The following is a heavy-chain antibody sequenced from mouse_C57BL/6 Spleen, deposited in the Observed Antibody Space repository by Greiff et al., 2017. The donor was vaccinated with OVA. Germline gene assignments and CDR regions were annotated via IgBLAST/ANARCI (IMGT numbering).Heavy chain of an antibody. V-gene: IGHV1-81*01. D-gene: IGHD2-5*01. CDR2: IYPRSGNT. CDR3: ARGDSNLFDY. J-gene: IGHJ2*01. Sequence: VKLVESGAELARPGASVKLSCKASGYTFTSYGISWVKQRTGQGLEWIGEIYPRSGNTYYNEKFKGKATLTADKSSSTAYMELRSLTSADSAVYFCARGDSNLFDYWGQGTTLTVSS. CDR1: GYTFTSYG.